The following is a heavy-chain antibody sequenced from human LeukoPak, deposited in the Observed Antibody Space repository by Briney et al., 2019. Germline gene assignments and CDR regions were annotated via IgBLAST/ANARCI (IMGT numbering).Heavy chain of an antibody. J-gene: IGHJ4*02. CDR1: GFTFSSYA. V-gene: IGHV3-30*04. D-gene: IGHD6-19*01. CDR3: ARAPGYSSGWYYFDY. Sequence: SGGSLRLSCAASGFTFSSYAMHWVRQGPGKGLEWVAVISYDGSNKYYADSVKGRFTISRDNSKNTLYLQMNSLRAEDTAVYYCARAPGYSSGWYYFDYWGQGTLVTVSS. CDR2: ISYDGSNK.